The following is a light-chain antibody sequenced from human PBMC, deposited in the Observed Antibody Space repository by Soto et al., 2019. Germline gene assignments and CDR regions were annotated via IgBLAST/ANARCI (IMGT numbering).Light chain of an antibody. J-gene: IGKJ1*01. V-gene: IGKV1-39*01. CDR1: QSISNH. CDR3: QQSYSSPPT. Sequence: DIQMTHSPSSLSASVEESVTITCRASQSISNHLNWYQQKPGKAPKLLIFAASSLQSGVPSRFSGSRSGPDFTLTISSLQPEDFATYYCQQSYSSPPTFGQGTKVDIK. CDR2: AAS.